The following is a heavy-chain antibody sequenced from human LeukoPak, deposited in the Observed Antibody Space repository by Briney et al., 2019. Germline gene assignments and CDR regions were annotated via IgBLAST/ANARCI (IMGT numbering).Heavy chain of an antibody. CDR3: ARDIAGATKGGWFDT. D-gene: IGHD1-26*01. V-gene: IGHV1-8*01. J-gene: IGHJ5*02. CDR2: MNPNSGNT. CDR1: GYTFTNYD. Sequence: TSVKVSCKASGYTFTNYDINWVRQATGQGLEWMGWMNPNSGNTGYAQKFQGRVTMTRNTSISTAYMELSSLRSEDTALYYCARDIAGATKGGWFDTWGQGTPVTVSS.